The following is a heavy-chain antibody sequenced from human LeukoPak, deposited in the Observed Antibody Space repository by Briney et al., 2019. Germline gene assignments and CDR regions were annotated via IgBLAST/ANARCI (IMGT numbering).Heavy chain of an antibody. CDR3: ARAIVVGDYYFDY. D-gene: IGHD3-22*01. Sequence: GASVKVSCKASGYTFTSYGISWVRQAPGQGLEWMGGIIPIFGTANYAQKFQGRVTITADESTSTAYMELSSLRSEDTAVYYCARAIVVGDYYFDYWGQGTLVTVSS. CDR2: IIPIFGTA. J-gene: IGHJ4*02. V-gene: IGHV1-69*13. CDR1: GYTFTSYG.